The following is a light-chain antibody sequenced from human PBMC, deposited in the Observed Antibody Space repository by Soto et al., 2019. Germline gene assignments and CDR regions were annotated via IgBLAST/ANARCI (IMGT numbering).Light chain of an antibody. J-gene: IGLJ3*02. CDR2: EVI. V-gene: IGLV2-14*01. Sequence: QSALTQPASVSGSPGQSITISCTGTSSDVGGYNYVSWYQHHPGKAPKLLIYEVINRPSGLSNRFSGSKSGNTASLTISGLQAEDEADYYCNSYTTSSTWVFGGGTQLTVL. CDR3: NSYTTSSTWV. CDR1: SSDVGGYNY.